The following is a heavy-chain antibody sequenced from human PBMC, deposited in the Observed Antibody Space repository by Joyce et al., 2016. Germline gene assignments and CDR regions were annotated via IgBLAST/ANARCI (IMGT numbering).Heavy chain of an antibody. V-gene: IGHV4-34*02. J-gene: IGHJ4*02. D-gene: IGHD1-1*01. CDR2: INHEGDT. CDR1: GESFSRYY. CDR3: ASDGTMTLFDH. Sequence: QVQLQQWGAGLLKPTETLYLTCAVSGESFSRYYWTWIRQSPGKGLEWIGDINHEGDTNYNPSLTGRVTISVDTSKNQFSLKVTSVTAADAAVYYCASDGTMTLFDHWGQGTPVTVSS.